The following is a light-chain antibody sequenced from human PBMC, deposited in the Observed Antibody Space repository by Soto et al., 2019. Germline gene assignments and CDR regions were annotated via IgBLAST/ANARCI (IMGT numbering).Light chain of an antibody. Sequence: EILMTQSPVTLSVSPGERGTLSCRASQSVSSNLAWYQQKPGQAPSLLIYGAFTRATGIPARFSGTGSGTEFTLTISSLQSEDFALYYCQQYNDWPLTFGQGTKVDIK. CDR1: QSVSSN. CDR3: QQYNDWPLT. CDR2: GAF. J-gene: IGKJ1*01. V-gene: IGKV3-15*01.